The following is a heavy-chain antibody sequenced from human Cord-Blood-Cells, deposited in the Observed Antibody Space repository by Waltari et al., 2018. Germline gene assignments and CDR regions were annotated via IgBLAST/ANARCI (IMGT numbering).Heavy chain of an antibody. J-gene: IGHJ4*02. Sequence: EVQLLESGGGFVQPWGSLKISCAASGFPFSIYAVLWVRQAPGKGMEWVSAISGSGGNTDYADSVKGRFTISRENSKNTLYLQMNSLRAEDTAVYYCAKGQTGDYFDYWGQGTLVTVSS. CDR3: AKGQTGDYFDY. CDR1: GFPFSIYA. D-gene: IGHD7-27*01. V-gene: IGHV3-23*01. CDR2: ISGSGGNT.